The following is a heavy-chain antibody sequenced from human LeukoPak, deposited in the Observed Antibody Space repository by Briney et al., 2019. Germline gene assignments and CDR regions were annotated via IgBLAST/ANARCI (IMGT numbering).Heavy chain of an antibody. Sequence: PGGSLRLSCAASGFPLRSYTMYSVRQTPEQGLVWVSRVSGDGNSVTYADSVMGRFTISRDNAKNTLSLQMNSLRPEDTAVYYCARAQLGAPTDYWGQGTLVTVSS. J-gene: IGHJ4*02. CDR2: VSGDGNSV. D-gene: IGHD1-26*01. CDR3: ARAQLGAPTDY. CDR1: GFPLRSYT. V-gene: IGHV3-74*01.